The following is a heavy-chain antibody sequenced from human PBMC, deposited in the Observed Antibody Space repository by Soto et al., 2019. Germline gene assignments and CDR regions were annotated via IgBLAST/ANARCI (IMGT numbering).Heavy chain of an antibody. D-gene: IGHD3-3*01. CDR3: ARVDADDFWCGYGSSLYYYYGMDV. CDR2: INHSGSN. V-gene: IGHV4-34*01. Sequence: KSSETLSLTCAVYGGSFSGYYWSWIRQPPGKGLEWIGEINHSGSNNYNPSLKSRVTISVDTSKNQFSLKLSSVTAADTAVYYCARVDADDFWCGYGSSLYYYYGMDVWGQGTTVTVSS. J-gene: IGHJ6*02. CDR1: GGSFSGYY.